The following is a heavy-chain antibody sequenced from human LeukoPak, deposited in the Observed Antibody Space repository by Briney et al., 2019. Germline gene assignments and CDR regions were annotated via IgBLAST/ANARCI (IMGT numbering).Heavy chain of an antibody. V-gene: IGHV3-23*01. CDR3: AKGLRSSNYYYGMDM. D-gene: IGHD6-13*01. CDR1: GFTFSNFV. Sequence: GGSLRLSCAVSGFTFSNFVMTWVRQAPGKGLEWVAGINDSGGRTHYADSVKGRFTISRANSNNTLYLHMNNLRDDDTARYYCAKGLRSSNYYYGMDMWGQGTTVTVSS. J-gene: IGHJ6*02. CDR2: INDSGGRT.